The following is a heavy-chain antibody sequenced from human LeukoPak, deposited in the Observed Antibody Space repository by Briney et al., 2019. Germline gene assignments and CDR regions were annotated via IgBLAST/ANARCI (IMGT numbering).Heavy chain of an antibody. D-gene: IGHD2-2*01. CDR1: GYTFTSYA. CDR3: ARARPICSSTSCYARWFDP. J-gene: IGHJ5*02. Sequence: ASVKVSCKASGYTFTSYAMHWVRQAPGQRLEWMGWINAGNGNTKYPQKFQGRVTITRDTSASTAYMELSSLRSEDTAVYYCARARPICSSTSCYARWFDPWGQGTLVTVSS. V-gene: IGHV1-3*01. CDR2: INAGNGNT.